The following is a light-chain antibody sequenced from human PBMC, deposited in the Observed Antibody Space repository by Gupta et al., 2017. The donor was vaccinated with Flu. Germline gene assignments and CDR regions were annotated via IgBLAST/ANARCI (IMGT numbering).Light chain of an antibody. J-gene: IGLJ3*02. CDR2: RNT. V-gene: IGLV1-47*01. CDR3: AAWDDSLSGWV. CDR1: SSNIGSNY. Sequence: QSVLTQPPSASGTPGQRVTLSCSGRSSNIGSNYVSWYQQLPGTAPKLLIYRNTQRPSGVPDRFAGSKSGTSASLAISGLRSEDEADYYCAAWDDSLSGWVFGGGTKLTV.